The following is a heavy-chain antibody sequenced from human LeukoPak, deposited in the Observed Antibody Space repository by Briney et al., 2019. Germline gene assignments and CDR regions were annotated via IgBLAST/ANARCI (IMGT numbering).Heavy chain of an antibody. D-gene: IGHD3-16*01. V-gene: IGHV4-39*07. J-gene: IGHJ4*02. CDR1: GFTFSTYW. CDR2: IYYSGST. Sequence: GSLRLSCAASGFTFSTYWMSWVRQPPGKGLEWIGSIYYSGSTYYNPSLKSRVTISVDTSKNQFSLKLSSVTAADTAVYYCASLGITEYYFDYWGQGTLVTVSS. CDR3: ASLGITEYYFDY.